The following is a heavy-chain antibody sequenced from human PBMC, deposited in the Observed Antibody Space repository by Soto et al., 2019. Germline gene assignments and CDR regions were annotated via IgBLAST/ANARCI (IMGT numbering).Heavy chain of an antibody. D-gene: IGHD6-6*01. CDR2: IYMDDTT. CDR1: GFSVSDNY. CDR3: AGTDRGSSSTHFDY. V-gene: IGHV3-53*01. Sequence: EVQLVESGGGLIQPGGSLRLSCVASGFSVSDNYMSWVRQAPGKGLEWIAVIYMDDTTYYADSMKGRFTVSRDDSKNTPDLHMNSLRAEDTAVYYCAGTDRGSSSTHFDYWGQGTLVTVSS. J-gene: IGHJ4*02.